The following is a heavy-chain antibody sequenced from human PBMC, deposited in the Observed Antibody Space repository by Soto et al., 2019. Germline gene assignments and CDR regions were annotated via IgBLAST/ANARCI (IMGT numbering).Heavy chain of an antibody. V-gene: IGHV4-34*01. D-gene: IGHD6-19*01. J-gene: IGHJ4*02. Sequence: PSETLSLTCAVYGGSFSGDYWSWIRQPPGKGLEWIGEINHSGSTNYNPSLKSRVTISVDTSKNQFSLKLSSVTAADTAVYYCARISVGSGWRIDYRGQGTLVTVSS. CDR1: GGSFSGDY. CDR3: ARISVGSGWRIDY. CDR2: INHSGST.